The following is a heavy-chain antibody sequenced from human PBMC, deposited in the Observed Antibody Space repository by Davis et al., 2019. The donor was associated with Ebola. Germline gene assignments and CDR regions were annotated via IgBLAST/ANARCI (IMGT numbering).Heavy chain of an antibody. CDR1: GYTFTGHH. V-gene: IGHV1-2*02. D-gene: IGHD2-15*01. J-gene: IGHJ6*02. CDR3: ARDSHGYCSGGSCYVSPQTGGMDV. Sequence: ASVKVSCKASGYTFTGHHMHWVRQAPGQGLEWMGWINPNSGDTNYAQGFQGRVTMTRDTSISIAYMELSRLRFDDTAVYYCARDSHGYCSGGSCYVSPQTGGMDVWGQGTTVTVSS. CDR2: INPNSGDT.